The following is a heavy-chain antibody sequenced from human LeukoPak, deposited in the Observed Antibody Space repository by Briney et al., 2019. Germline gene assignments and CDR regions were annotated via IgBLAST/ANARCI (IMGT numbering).Heavy chain of an antibody. CDR1: GYTFTGYY. D-gene: IGHD3-10*01. CDR3: AREYYYGSGNYYNRIDY. J-gene: IGHJ4*02. CDR2: INPNSGGT. Sequence: RASVKVSCKASGYTFTGYYMHWVRQAPGQGLEWMGWINPNSGGTNCAQKFQGRVTMTRDTSISTAYMVLNRLRSDDTAVYYCAREYYYGSGNYYNRIDYWGQGTLVTVSS. V-gene: IGHV1-2*02.